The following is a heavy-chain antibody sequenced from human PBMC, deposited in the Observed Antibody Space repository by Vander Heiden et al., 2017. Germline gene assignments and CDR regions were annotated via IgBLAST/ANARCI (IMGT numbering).Heavy chain of an antibody. CDR3: ARAREEGRVGY. Sequence: HVQQQESVPGLVKGSGTLSLPCALSGGPLTSMHWWSWVRQPPGNGLEWIGAIYHSGSTNYNPSLTSRITISVDKSKNQFSLKLSSVTAAETAVYYCARAREEGRVGYCGQGTLVTVSS. CDR1: GGPLTSMHW. CDR2: IYHSGST. D-gene: IGHD2-15*01. V-gene: IGHV4-4*02. J-gene: IGHJ4*02.